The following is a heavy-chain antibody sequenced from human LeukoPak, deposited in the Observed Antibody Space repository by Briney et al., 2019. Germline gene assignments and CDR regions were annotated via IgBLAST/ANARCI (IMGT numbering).Heavy chain of an antibody. J-gene: IGHJ4*02. CDR1: GYTFTSYD. V-gene: IGHV1-8*01. Sequence: ASVKVSCKASGYTFTSYDINWVRQATGQGLEWMGWMNPNSGNTGYAQKFQGRVSMTRNTSLSTAYMGLSSLRSEDTAVYFCAARYSSSWYPNPTEDWGQGTLVTVSS. CDR2: MNPNSGNT. D-gene: IGHD6-13*01. CDR3: AARYSSSWYPNPTED.